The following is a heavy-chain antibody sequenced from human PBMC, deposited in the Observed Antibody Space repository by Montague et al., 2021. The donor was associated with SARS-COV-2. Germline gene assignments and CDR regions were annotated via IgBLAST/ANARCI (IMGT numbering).Heavy chain of an antibody. CDR2: IYYSGST. Sequence: SETLSLTCTVSGGSITSYYWTWIRQPPGKGLEWVGRIYYSGSTNYNPSLKSRVTISVDTSKNQFSLTLNSVTAADTAVYYCARPSMVSRNYYYYGIDVWGQGTTVTVSS. CDR3: ARPSMVSRNYYYYGIDV. V-gene: IGHV4-59*01. J-gene: IGHJ6*02. D-gene: IGHD2-21*01. CDR1: GGSITSYY.